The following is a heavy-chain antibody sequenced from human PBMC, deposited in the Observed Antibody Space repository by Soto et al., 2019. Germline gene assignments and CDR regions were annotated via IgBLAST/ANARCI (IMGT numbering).Heavy chain of an antibody. Sequence: QVQLVESGGGVVQPGRSLRLSCAASGFTFSSYAMHWVRQAPGKGLEWVAVISYDGSNKYYADSVKGRFTISRDNSKNTLYLQMNSLRAEDTAVYYCARGGDIVVVPAAIVDYCGQGTLVTVSS. D-gene: IGHD2-2*01. CDR3: ARGGDIVVVPAAIVDY. V-gene: IGHV3-30-3*01. CDR2: ISYDGSNK. J-gene: IGHJ4*02. CDR1: GFTFSSYA.